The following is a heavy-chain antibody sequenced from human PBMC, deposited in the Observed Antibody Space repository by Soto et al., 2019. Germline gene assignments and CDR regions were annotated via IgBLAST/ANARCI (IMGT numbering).Heavy chain of an antibody. CDR2: ISYDESNK. V-gene: IGHV3-30*18. J-gene: IGHJ4*02. Sequence: QVQLVESGGGVVQPGRSLRLSCAASGFTFSAYGMHWVRQAPGKGLEWVAVISYDESNKYYGDSVKGRFTISRDNSQNPLYLQMNSLRVEDTAIYYCAKTGRDYGDSPNAYWGQGTLVTVSS. CDR3: AKTGRDYGDSPNAY. CDR1: GFTFSAYG. D-gene: IGHD4-17*01.